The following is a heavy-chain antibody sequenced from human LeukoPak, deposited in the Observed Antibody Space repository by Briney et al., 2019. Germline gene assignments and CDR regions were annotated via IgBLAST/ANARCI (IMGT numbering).Heavy chain of an antibody. CDR1: GFSFSTYS. J-gene: IGHJ4*02. Sequence: QTGGSLRLSCAASGFSFSTYSMSWVRQAPGKGLEWVSYISSSSSTIYYADSVKGRFTISRDNAKNSLYLQMNSLRAEDTAVYYCARDKGSWSSSHFDYWGQGTLVTVSS. CDR3: ARDKGSWSSSHFDY. D-gene: IGHD6-13*01. V-gene: IGHV3-48*01. CDR2: ISSSSSTI.